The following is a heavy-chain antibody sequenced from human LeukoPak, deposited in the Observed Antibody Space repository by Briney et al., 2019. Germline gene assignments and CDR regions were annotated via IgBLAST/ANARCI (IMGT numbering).Heavy chain of an antibody. V-gene: IGHV3-74*03. CDR1: GFTFSGHW. CDR2: ITPDGNAA. Sequence: GGSLRLSCVASGFTFSGHWMHWVRQVPGKGLMAVSRITPDGNAAAYTDSVKGRFAISRDNAKNTLYLEMNSLTAEDTALYHCTRSGYSNGYDYWGQGTLVTVSS. J-gene: IGHJ4*02. CDR3: TRSGYSNGYDY. D-gene: IGHD2-15*01.